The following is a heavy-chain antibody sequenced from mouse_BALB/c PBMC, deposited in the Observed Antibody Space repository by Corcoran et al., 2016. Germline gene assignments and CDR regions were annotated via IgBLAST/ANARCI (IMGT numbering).Heavy chain of an antibody. CDR2: INTYTGEP. CDR1: GYTFTNYG. J-gene: IGHJ3*01. Sequence: QIQLVQSGPELKKPGETVKISCKASGYTFTNYGRNWVKQAPGKGLKWMGWINTYTGEPKYADDFKGRFAFSLETSASPAYLQIKNLKNEDMATYFCARDPAWFAYWGQGTLVTVSA. CDR3: ARDPAWFAY. V-gene: IGHV9-1*02.